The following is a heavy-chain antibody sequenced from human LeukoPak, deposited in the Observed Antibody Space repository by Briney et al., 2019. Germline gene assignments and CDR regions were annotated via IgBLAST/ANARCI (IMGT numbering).Heavy chain of an antibody. CDR2: ISHDGGQT. J-gene: IGHJ4*02. CDR3: AKVRSPSKTTTELDC. Sequence: PGGSLRLSCSASSLTLSAYAMVWVRQAPGQGLEWVSGISHDGGQTFHADFVRGRFTISRDNSKNTLYLQMNSLRADDTAVYYCAKVRSPSKTTTELDCWGQGTLVTVSS. V-gene: IGHV3-23*01. D-gene: IGHD4-17*01. CDR1: SLTLSAYA.